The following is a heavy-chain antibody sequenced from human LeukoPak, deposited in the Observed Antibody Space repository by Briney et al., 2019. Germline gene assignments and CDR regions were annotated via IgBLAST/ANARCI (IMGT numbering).Heavy chain of an antibody. D-gene: IGHD1-7*01. J-gene: IGHJ4*02. CDR2: IWFDGSKT. CDR3: AKDREYNWNYGPFDY. CDR1: GFIFTNYG. Sequence: PGGSLRLSCAASGFIFTNYGMNWVRQAPGKGLEWVAVIWFDGSKTFYADSVKGRFTISRDTSKNMLYLQMNSLRAEDTAVYYCAKDREYNWNYGPFDYWGQGTLVTVSS. V-gene: IGHV3-33*06.